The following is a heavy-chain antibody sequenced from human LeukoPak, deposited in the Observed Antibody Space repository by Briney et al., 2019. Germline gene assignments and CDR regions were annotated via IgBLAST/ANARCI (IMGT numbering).Heavy chain of an antibody. V-gene: IGHV4-59*01. Sequence: KPSETLSLTCIVSGGSISSYYWSWIRQPPGKGLEWIGYIYYSGSTNYNPSLKSRVTISVDTSKNQFSLKLSSVTAADTAVYYCARGEFSYYYDSSGYSPFDPWGQGTLVTVSS. CDR1: GGSISSYY. CDR2: IYYSGST. J-gene: IGHJ5*02. D-gene: IGHD3-22*01. CDR3: ARGEFSYYYDSSGYSPFDP.